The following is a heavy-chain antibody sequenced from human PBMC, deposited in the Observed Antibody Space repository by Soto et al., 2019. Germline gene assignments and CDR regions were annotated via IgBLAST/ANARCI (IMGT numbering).Heavy chain of an antibody. CDR1: GYSISSGYY. CDR3: ARGGYCSGGSCYSGGVNWFDP. D-gene: IGHD2-15*01. Sequence: PSETLSLTCAVSGYSISSGYYWGWIRQPPGKGLEWIGSIYHSGSTYYNPSLKSRVTISVDTSTNQFSLKLSSVTAADTAVYYCARGGYCSGGSCYSGGVNWFDPWGQGTLVTVSS. V-gene: IGHV4-38-2*01. CDR2: IYHSGST. J-gene: IGHJ5*02.